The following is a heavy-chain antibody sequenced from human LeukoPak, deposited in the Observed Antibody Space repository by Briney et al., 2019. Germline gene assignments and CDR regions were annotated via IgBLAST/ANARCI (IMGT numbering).Heavy chain of an antibody. J-gene: IGHJ4*02. V-gene: IGHV4-34*01. D-gene: IGHD5-18*01. CDR3: ARIQLWPLHYFDY. Sequence: SETLSLTCTVSGGSINNYYWSWIRQPPGKGLEWIGEIKHSGDTKYNPSLKSRVTISVDTSKNQFSLKVSSVTAADTAVYYCARIQLWPLHYFDYWGQGTLVTVSS. CDR1: GGSINNYY. CDR2: IKHSGDT.